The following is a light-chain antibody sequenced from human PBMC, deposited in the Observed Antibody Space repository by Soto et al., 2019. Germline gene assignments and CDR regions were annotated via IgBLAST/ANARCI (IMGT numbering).Light chain of an antibody. CDR3: ETWDSNILV. J-gene: IGLJ2*01. CDR1: SGHSSYI. Sequence: QLVLTQSSSASASLGSSVKLTCTLSSGHSSYIIAWHQQQPGKATRYLMKLEGSGSYNKGSGVPDRFSGSSSGDDRYLTISSLLFEEGAGYHCETWDSNILVLGGGTKLTVL. CDR2: LEGSGSY. V-gene: IGLV4-60*02.